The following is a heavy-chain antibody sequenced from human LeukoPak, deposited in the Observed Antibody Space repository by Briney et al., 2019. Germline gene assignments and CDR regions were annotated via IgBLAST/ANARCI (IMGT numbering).Heavy chain of an antibody. V-gene: IGHV3-21*03. Sequence: PGGSLRLSCAASGFTFSSYSMNWVRQAPGKGLEWVSSISSSSSYIYYADSVKGRFTISRDNAKNSLYLQMNSLRAEDTALYYCARDQLGGDPHDYYYYYMDVWGKGTTVTVSS. CDR2: ISSSSSYI. D-gene: IGHD4-17*01. CDR1: GFTFSSYS. CDR3: ARDQLGGDPHDYYYYYMDV. J-gene: IGHJ6*03.